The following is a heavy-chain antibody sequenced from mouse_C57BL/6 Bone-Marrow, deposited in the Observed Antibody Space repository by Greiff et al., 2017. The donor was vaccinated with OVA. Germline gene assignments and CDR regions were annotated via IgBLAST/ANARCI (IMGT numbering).Heavy chain of an antibody. CDR1: GYTFTSYW. J-gene: IGHJ4*01. CDR2: IDPSDSYT. CDR3: ARYGYPYYYAMDY. Sequence: QVQLQQPGAELVMPGASVKLSCKASGYTFTSYWMHWVKQRPGQGLEWIGEIDPSDSYTNYNQKFKGKSTLTVDKSSSTAYMQLSSLTSEDSAVYYCARYGYPYYYAMDYWGQGTSVTVSS. D-gene: IGHD2-2*01. V-gene: IGHV1-69*01.